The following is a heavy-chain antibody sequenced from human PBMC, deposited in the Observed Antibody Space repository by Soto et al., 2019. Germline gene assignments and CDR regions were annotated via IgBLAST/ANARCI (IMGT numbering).Heavy chain of an antibody. CDR1: GYSISSGSY. Sequence: PSETLSLTCTVSGYSISSGSYWGWIRQPPGKGPEWIASIYHGGTTFYNPSLKSRITISVDTSHNQFSLNLRSVTAADTAVYYCARDNVMVVAGSTFDYWGHGTLVTVSS. D-gene: IGHD6-19*01. CDR2: IYHGGTT. J-gene: IGHJ4*01. CDR3: ARDNVMVVAGSTFDY. V-gene: IGHV4-38-2*02.